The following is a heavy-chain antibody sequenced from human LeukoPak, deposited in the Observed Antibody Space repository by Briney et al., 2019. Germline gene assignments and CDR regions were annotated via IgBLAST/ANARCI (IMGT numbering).Heavy chain of an antibody. Sequence: GGSLRLSCAASGFTFGDYYMSWIRQAPGKGLEWVSYISSSGSTIYYADSVKGRFTISRDNAKNSLYLQMNSLRAEDTAVYYCARENDYDSSGSFDYWGQGTLVTVSS. J-gene: IGHJ4*02. CDR3: ARENDYDSSGSFDY. D-gene: IGHD3-22*01. CDR1: GFTFGDYY. V-gene: IGHV3-11*01. CDR2: ISSSGSTI.